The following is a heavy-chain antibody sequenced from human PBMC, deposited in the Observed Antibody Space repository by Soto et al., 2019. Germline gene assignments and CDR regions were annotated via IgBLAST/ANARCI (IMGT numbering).Heavy chain of an antibody. CDR2: IIPIFGIT. D-gene: IGHD1-20*01. V-gene: IGHV1-69*01. Sequence: QAHLMQSGAEVQKPGSSVKVSCKASGGTFSGYAISWVRQRPGRGLEWMGGIIPIFGITTYAEKFQGRITLAADEFTGTAFMDLRSLISEDTAVYYCARDPRSITGTTSSEDFQFWGPGTLVSVSS. J-gene: IGHJ1*01. CDR1: GGTFSGYA. CDR3: ARDPRSITGTTSSEDFQF.